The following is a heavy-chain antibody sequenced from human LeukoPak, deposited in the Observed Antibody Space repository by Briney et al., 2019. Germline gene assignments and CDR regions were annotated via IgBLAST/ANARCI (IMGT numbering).Heavy chain of an antibody. CDR3: ARPYCSSSTCSQSGDY. D-gene: IGHD2-2*01. V-gene: IGHV5-51*01. Sequence: LGESLKISCKGSGSSFTSYWIAWVRQMPGKGLEWMGIIYPGDSDTRYSPSFQGQVTISADKSISTAYLQWSSLKASDTAMYYCARPYCSSSTCSQSGDYWGQGTLVTVSS. J-gene: IGHJ4*02. CDR2: IYPGDSDT. CDR1: GSSFTSYW.